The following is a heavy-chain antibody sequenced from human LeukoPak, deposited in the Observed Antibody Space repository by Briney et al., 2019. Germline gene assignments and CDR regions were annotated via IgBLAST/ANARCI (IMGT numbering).Heavy chain of an antibody. V-gene: IGHV4-4*02. CDR2: IYHSGST. D-gene: IGHD6-13*01. CDR3: ARYGAGSSSWQRGLG. J-gene: IGHJ4*02. Sequence: SETLSLTCAVSGGSISSSNWWSWVRRPPGKGLEWIGEIYHSGSTNYNPSLKSRVTISVDKSKNQFSLKLSSVTAADTAVYYCARYGAGSSSWQRGLGWGQGTLVTVSS. CDR1: GGSISSSNW.